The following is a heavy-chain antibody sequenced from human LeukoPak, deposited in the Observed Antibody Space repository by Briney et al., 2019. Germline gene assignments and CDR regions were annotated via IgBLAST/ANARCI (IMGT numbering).Heavy chain of an antibody. CDR2: ISWNSGSI. CDR3: AKASSPYYGSGSYALYDY. D-gene: IGHD3-10*01. J-gene: IGHJ4*02. CDR1: GFTFDDYA. V-gene: IGHV3-9*03. Sequence: PGGSLRLSCAASGFTFDDYAMHWVRQAPGKGLEWVSDISWNSGSIGYADSVKGRFTISRDNAKNSLYLQMNSLRAEDMALYYCAKASSPYYGSGSYALYDYWEQGPLVTVSA.